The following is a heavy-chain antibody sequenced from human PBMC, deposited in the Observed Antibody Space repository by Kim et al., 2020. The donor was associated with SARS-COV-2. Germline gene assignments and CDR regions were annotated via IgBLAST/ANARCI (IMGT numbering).Heavy chain of an antibody. D-gene: IGHD3-16*01. CDR3: VKGGGTLDD. J-gene: IGHJ4*02. V-gene: IGHV3-7*01. CDR2: GSAK. Sequence: GSAKFYGDCVKGRFTISRDNAKNSLYLEMKNRGAEDTAVYYCVKGGGTLDDWGQGTRVTVSS.